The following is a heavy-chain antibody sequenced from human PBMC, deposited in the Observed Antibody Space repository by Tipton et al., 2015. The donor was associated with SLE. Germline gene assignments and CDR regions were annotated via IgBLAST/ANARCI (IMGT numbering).Heavy chain of an antibody. CDR1: GGSFSGYY. Sequence: TLSLTCAVYGGSFSGYYWSWIRHLPGKGLEWIGEINHSGSTNYNPSLKSRVTISVDTSKNQFSLKLSSVTAADTAVYYCARKRNGMGIWGQGTMVTVSS. D-gene: IGHD5-24*01. V-gene: IGHV4-34*01. J-gene: IGHJ3*02. CDR3: ARKRNGMGI. CDR2: INHSGST.